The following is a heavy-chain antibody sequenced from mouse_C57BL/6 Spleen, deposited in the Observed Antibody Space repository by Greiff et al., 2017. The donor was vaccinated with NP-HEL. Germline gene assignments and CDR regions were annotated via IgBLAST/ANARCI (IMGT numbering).Heavy chain of an antibody. CDR2: ISSGSSTI. CDR3: ARRYYGSSYAMDY. Sequence: EVKLVESGGGLVKPGGSLKLSCAASGFTFSDYGMHWVRQAPEKGLEWVAYISSGSSTIYYADTVKGRFTISSDNAKNTLFLQMTSLRSEDTAMYYCARRYYGSSYAMDYWGQGTSVTVSS. V-gene: IGHV5-17*01. J-gene: IGHJ4*01. D-gene: IGHD1-1*01. CDR1: GFTFSDYG.